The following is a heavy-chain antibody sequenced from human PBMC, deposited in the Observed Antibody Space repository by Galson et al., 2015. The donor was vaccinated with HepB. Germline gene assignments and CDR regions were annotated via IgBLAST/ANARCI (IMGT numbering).Heavy chain of an antibody. Sequence: SVKVSCKASGFTFTSSAVQWVRQARGQRLEWIGWIVVGSGNTNYAQKFQERVTITRDMSTSTAYMELSSLRSEDTAVYYCAAGSLPFVYGDYWGQGTLVTASS. D-gene: IGHD1-14*01. CDR1: GFTFTSSA. CDR3: AAGSLPFVYGDY. J-gene: IGHJ4*02. V-gene: IGHV1-58*01. CDR2: IVVGSGNT.